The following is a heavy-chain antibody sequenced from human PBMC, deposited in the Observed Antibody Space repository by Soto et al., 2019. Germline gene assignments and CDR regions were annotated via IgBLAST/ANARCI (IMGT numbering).Heavy chain of an antibody. Sequence: QVQLVQSGAEVKKPGSSVKVSCKGSGGTFSSTTISWVRQAPGQGLEWVGRIIAILGIANYAQKFQGRVTITADKSTSTAYMELSSLRSEDTAVYYCAGGVAARLYYYYYMDVWGKGTTVTVSS. J-gene: IGHJ6*03. CDR2: IIAILGIA. V-gene: IGHV1-69*02. CDR1: GGTFSSTT. D-gene: IGHD5-12*01. CDR3: AGGVAARLYYYYYMDV.